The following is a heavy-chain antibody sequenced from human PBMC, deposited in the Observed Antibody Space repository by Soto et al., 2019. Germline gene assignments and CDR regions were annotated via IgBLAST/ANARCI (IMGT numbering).Heavy chain of an antibody. V-gene: IGHV3-23*01. J-gene: IGHJ4*02. CDR1: GFTFSGYA. D-gene: IGHD2-8*02. CDR2: ISGSGNST. CDR3: QPTTGGFLY. Sequence: EVQLLESGGGLVQPGGSLRLSCAVSGFTFSGYAMSWVRQAPGKGLEWVSTISGSGNSTYYADSVKGRFAISRDNSKNTLYLQVNSLRAEDTAVYHCQPTTGGFLYWVQVTLLTVSS.